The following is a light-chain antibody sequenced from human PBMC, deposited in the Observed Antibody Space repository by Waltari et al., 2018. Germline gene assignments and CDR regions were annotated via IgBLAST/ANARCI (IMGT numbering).Light chain of an antibody. V-gene: IGKV1-39*01. CDR2: AAS. J-gene: IGKJ1*01. CDR3: QQSYSTPPWT. CDR1: QSISSY. Sequence: SPSSLSASVGDRVTITCRASQSISSYVNWYQQKPGKAPKLLIYAASSLQSGVPSRFSGSGSGTDFTLTISSLQPEDFATYYCQQSYSTPPWTFGQGP.